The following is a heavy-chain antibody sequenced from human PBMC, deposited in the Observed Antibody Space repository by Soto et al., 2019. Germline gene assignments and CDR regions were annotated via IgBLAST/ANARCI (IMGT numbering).Heavy chain of an antibody. V-gene: IGHV1-69*01. CDR1: GCTFSSYA. CDR3: ARVSSMVRGVIDNWFDP. Sequence: QVPLVQSGAEVKKPGSSVTVSCKASGCTFSSYAIHWVRQATGQGLEWMGGIIPMYGPAKYAQRFQGRVTITADESTTTVYMELTSLTSQDTAVYYCARVSSMVRGVIDNWFDPWGHGTLVTVSS. D-gene: IGHD3-10*01. J-gene: IGHJ5*02. CDR2: IIPMYGPA.